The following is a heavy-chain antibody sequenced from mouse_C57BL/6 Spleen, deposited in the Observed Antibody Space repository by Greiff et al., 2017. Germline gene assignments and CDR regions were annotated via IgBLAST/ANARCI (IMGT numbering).Heavy chain of an antibody. CDR3: ARALLWYPWYFDV. CDR2: IHPNSGST. D-gene: IGHD2-1*01. V-gene: IGHV1-64*01. CDR1: GYTFTSYW. J-gene: IGHJ1*03. Sequence: VQLQQPGAELVKPGASVKLSCKASGYTFTSYWMHWVKQRPGQGLEWIGMIHPNSGSTNYNEKFKSKATLTVDKSSSTAYMQLTSLTSEDSAVYYCARALLWYPWYFDVWGTGTTVTVSS.